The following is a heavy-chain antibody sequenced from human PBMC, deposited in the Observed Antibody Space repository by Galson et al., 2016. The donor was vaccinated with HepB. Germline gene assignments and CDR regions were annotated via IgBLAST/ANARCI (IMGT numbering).Heavy chain of an antibody. Sequence: SLRLSCAASGFTFKYHAMSWVRQAPGSGLGWVAVISDGGTAHYADPVKGRVTISRDNSKNTVYLQMDSLRAEDRAEYYCARVSGPWVGVPAAKVYFDFWGQGTLVIVSS. CDR3: ARVSGPWVGVPAAKVYFDF. CDR2: ISDGGTA. V-gene: IGHV3-23*01. CDR1: GFTFKYHA. D-gene: IGHD2-2*01. J-gene: IGHJ4*02.